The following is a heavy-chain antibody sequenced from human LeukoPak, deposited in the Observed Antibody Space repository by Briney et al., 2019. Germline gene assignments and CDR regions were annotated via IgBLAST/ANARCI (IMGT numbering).Heavy chain of an antibody. Sequence: PGGSLRLSCAASGFTFSRYEMNWVRQAPGKGLEWISYINASGGTIYYADSVKGRFTISRNNAKNSLYLQMNSLRAEDTAVYHCARAPLVLQYRWWFDPWGQGTLVIVSS. J-gene: IGHJ5*02. CDR2: INASGGTI. CDR1: GFTFSRYE. V-gene: IGHV3-48*03. CDR3: ARAPLVLQYRWWFDP. D-gene: IGHD5-24*01.